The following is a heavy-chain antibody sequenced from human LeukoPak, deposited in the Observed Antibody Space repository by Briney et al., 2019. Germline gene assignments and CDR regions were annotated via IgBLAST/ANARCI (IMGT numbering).Heavy chain of an antibody. D-gene: IGHD5-12*01. CDR1: GDSITTSSYY. Sequence: SETLSLTCTVSGDSITTSSYYWGWIRQPPGKRLECIGSIFYSGSTYYNPSLKSRVTISVDTSKNQFSLKLSSLTAADTAVYFCARGMAEAYDYNWFDDWGQGTLVTVSS. CDR2: IFYSGST. V-gene: IGHV4-39*07. CDR3: ARGMAEAYDYNWFDD. J-gene: IGHJ5*02.